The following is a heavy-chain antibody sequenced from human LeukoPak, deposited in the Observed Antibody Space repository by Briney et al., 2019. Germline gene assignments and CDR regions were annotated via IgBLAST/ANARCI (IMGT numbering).Heavy chain of an antibody. D-gene: IGHD3-22*01. Sequence: EASVKVSCKASGYTFTGYYMHWVRQAPGQGLEWMGWINPNSGGTNYAQKFQGRVTMTRDTSISTAYMELSRLRSDDTAVYYCASLQAGYYDSSGYYLEFDYWGQGTLVTVSS. CDR2: INPNSGGT. CDR3: ASLQAGYYDSSGYYLEFDY. J-gene: IGHJ4*02. V-gene: IGHV1-2*02. CDR1: GYTFTGYY.